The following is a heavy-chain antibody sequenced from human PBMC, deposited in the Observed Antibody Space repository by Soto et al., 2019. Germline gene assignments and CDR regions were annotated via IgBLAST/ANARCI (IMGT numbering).Heavy chain of an antibody. Sequence: QVQLVQSGAEVKKPGASVKVSCKASGYTFTSYGISWVRQAPGQGLEWMGWISAYNGNTNYAQKLQGRVTMTTDTSTSTAYMELRSLGSDDTAVYYCARSEYSGYPPPYYYYGMDVWGQGTTVTVSS. J-gene: IGHJ6*02. CDR2: ISAYNGNT. V-gene: IGHV1-18*01. CDR3: ARSEYSGYPPPYYYYGMDV. CDR1: GYTFTSYG. D-gene: IGHD5-12*01.